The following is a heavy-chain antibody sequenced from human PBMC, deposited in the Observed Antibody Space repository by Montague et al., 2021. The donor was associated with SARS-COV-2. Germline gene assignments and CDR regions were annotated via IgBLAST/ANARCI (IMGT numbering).Heavy chain of an antibody. CDR2: IYYSGNT. CDR3: ARTTYFDLASIYYYVMDV. Sequence: SETLSLTCAVSSGSINYYYLSWIRQSPGKGLEWIGYIYYSGNTNYSPSLQSRVTISVDSSKTQFSLRLTSVTAADTAVYFCARTTYFDLASIYYYVMDVWGQGTTVTVSS. V-gene: IGHV4-59*08. CDR1: SGSINYYY. D-gene: IGHD3-9*01. J-gene: IGHJ6*02.